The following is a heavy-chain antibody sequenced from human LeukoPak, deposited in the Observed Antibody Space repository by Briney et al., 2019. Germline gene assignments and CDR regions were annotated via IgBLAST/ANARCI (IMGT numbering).Heavy chain of an antibody. V-gene: IGHV5-51*01. J-gene: IGHJ4*02. D-gene: IGHD1/OR15-1a*01. CDR1: GYSFSNYW. CDR3: AVPGGWNNEIDY. Sequence: GESLKISCKGSGYSFSNYWIGWVRQMPGKGLEWMGIILPRDSDIRYSPSFEGQVTISADKSVNAAYMQWSSLKASDTAMYYCAVPGGWNNEIDYWGQGTLVTVSS. CDR2: ILPRDSDI.